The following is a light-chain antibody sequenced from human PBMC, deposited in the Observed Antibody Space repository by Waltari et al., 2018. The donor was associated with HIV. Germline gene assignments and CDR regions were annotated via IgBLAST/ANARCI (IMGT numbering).Light chain of an antibody. Sequence: DIQMTQSPSSLSASVGDRVTITCRASQAISNYLAWYKQKPGKVPNLLIYGASTLQSGVPSRFSGSGSGTDFTLTISSLQPEDVATYYCQKYNSAPWTFGQGTKVEIK. J-gene: IGKJ1*01. CDR2: GAS. CDR3: QKYNSAPWT. V-gene: IGKV1-27*01. CDR1: QAISNY.